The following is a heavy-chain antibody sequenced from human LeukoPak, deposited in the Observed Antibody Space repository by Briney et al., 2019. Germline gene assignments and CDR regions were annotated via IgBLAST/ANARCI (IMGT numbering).Heavy chain of an antibody. J-gene: IGHJ6*02. V-gene: IGHV3-30*03. D-gene: IGHD6-13*01. CDR3: ASAGYSETYYYYCGMDV. CDR2: ISYDGSNK. Sequence: PGGSLRLSCAASGFTFSSYGKHWVRQAPGKGLEWVAVISYDGSNKYYADSVKGRFTISRDNSKNTLYLQMNSLRAEDTAVYYCASAGYSETYYYYCGMDVWGQGTTVTVSS. CDR1: GFTFSSYG.